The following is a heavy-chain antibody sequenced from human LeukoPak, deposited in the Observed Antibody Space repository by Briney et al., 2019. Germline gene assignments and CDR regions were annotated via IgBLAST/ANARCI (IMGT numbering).Heavy chain of an antibody. CDR1: GGPISSGGYY. CDR3: ARDSGTTVDY. D-gene: IGHD1-7*01. V-gene: IGHV4-31*03. J-gene: IGHJ4*02. Sequence: PSETLSLTCTVSGGPISSGGYYWSWIRQHPGKGLEWIGYIYYSGSTYYNPSLKSRVTISVDTSKNQFSLKLSSVTAADTAVYYCARDSGTTVDYWGQGTLVTVSS. CDR2: IYYSGST.